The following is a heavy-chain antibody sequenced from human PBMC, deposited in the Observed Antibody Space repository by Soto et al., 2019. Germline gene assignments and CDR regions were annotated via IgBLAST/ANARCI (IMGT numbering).Heavy chain of an antibody. J-gene: IGHJ5*02. CDR2: IGFAGDT. Sequence: LRLSCGASGFIFSNFDMHWVRQTTEKGLEWVSGIGFAGDTNYSGSVKGRFTISRGNAKNSLFLQMNSLRAGDTAVYYCVRGLPGGFDPWGQGTLVTVSS. D-gene: IGHD3-10*01. CDR3: VRGLPGGFDP. CDR1: GFIFSNFD. V-gene: IGHV3-13*01.